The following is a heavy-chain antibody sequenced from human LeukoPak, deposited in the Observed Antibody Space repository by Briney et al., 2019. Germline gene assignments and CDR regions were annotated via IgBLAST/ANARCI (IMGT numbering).Heavy chain of an antibody. D-gene: IGHD3-22*01. CDR3: ARYYYDSSGYLDYFDY. Sequence: SETLSLTCTVSGGSISSYYWSWIRQPPGKGLEWIGYIYYSGSTNYNPSLKSRVTISADTSKNQFSLKLSSVTAADTAVYYCARYYYDSSGYLDYFDYWGQGTLVTVSS. CDR1: GGSISSYY. CDR2: IYYSGST. V-gene: IGHV4-59*01. J-gene: IGHJ4*02.